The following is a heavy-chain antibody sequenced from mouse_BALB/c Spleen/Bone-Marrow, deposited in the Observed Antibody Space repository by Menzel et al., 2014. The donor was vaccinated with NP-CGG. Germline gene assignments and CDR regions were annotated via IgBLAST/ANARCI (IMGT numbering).Heavy chain of an antibody. Sequence: VQLQQSGAELVKPGASVKMSCKASGYTSTSYWMHWVKQRPGQGLEGIGVIDPSDSYTSYNQKFKGKATLTVDTSSSTAYMQLSSLTSEDSAVYYCTRGDYDWYFDVWGAGTTVTVAS. CDR1: GYTSTSYW. J-gene: IGHJ1*01. D-gene: IGHD2-4*01. V-gene: IGHV1S127*01. CDR2: IDPSDSYT. CDR3: TRGDYDWYFDV.